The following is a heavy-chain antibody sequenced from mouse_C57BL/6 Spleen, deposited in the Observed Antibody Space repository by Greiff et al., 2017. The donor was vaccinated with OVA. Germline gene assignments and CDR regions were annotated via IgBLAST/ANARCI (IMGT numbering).Heavy chain of an antibody. J-gene: IGHJ2*01. CDR3: ASQDSSGYYFDY. V-gene: IGHV1-81*01. CDR2: IYPRSGNT. D-gene: IGHD3-2*02. CDR1: GYTFTSYG. Sequence: VQLQQSGAELARPGASVKLSCKASGYTFTSYGISWVKQRTGQGLEWIGEIYPRSGNTYYNEKFKGKATLTADKSSSTAYMELRSLTSEDSAVYFCASQDSSGYYFDYWGQGTTLTVSS.